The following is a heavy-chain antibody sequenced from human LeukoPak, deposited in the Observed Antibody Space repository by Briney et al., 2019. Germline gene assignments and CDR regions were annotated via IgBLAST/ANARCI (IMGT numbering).Heavy chain of an antibody. D-gene: IGHD6-19*01. CDR3: ARSVTVAGYNDAFDI. CDR1: GGSISSYY. V-gene: IGHV4-59*01. Sequence: PSETLSLTCTVSGGSISSYYWSWIRPPPGKGLEWIGYIYYSGSTNYNPSLKSRVTISVDTSKNQFSLKLSSVTAADTAVYYCARSVTVAGYNDAFDIWGQGTMVTVSS. CDR2: IYYSGST. J-gene: IGHJ3*02.